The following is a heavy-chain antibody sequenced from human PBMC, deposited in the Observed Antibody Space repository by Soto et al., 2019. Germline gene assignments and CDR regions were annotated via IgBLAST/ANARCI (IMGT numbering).Heavy chain of an antibody. CDR3: ARYKSNYYYGMDV. CDR2: FFIGGNT. V-gene: IGHV4-39*07. Sequence: SETLSLTCTVSGGSITGGSISSTTYYWGWMRQPPGKGLEWIASFFIGGNTYYNPSLKSRVTTSVDTSKNQFSLKLSSVTAADTAVYYCARYKSNYYYGMDVWGQGTTVTVSS. J-gene: IGHJ6*02. D-gene: IGHD1-20*01. CDR1: GGSITGGSISSTTYY.